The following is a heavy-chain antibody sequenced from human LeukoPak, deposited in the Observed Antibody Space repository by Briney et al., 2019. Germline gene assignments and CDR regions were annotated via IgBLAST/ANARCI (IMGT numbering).Heavy chain of an antibody. Sequence: SETLSLTCTVSVGSISSCSYYWGWIRQSPGKGLEWIGNIYYGGSTSYDPSLKSRVTISVDTTKNQFSLHLSSVTAADTAVYYCATYYYSYCYMDVWGKGTTVTVSS. CDR1: VGSISSCSYY. J-gene: IGHJ6*03. V-gene: IGHV4-39*01. CDR3: ATYYYSYCYMDV. CDR2: IYYGGST.